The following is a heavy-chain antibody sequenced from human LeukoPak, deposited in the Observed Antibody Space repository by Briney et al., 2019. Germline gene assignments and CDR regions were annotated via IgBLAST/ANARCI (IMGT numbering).Heavy chain of an antibody. V-gene: IGHV4-59*11. CDR1: GGSISSHY. CDR3: ARDHVAARTFDY. CDR2: IYYSGST. Sequence: SGTLSLTCTVSGGSISSHYWSWIRQPPGKGLEWIGYIYYSGSTNYNPSLKSRVTISVDTSKNQFSLKLSSVTAADTAVYYCARDHVAARTFDYWGQGTLVTVSS. D-gene: IGHD6-6*01. J-gene: IGHJ4*02.